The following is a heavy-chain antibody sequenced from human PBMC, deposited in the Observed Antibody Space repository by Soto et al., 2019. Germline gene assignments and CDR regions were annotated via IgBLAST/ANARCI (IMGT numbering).Heavy chain of an antibody. CDR3: ARDLAKGGGSAGFDY. D-gene: IGHD1-26*01. J-gene: IGHJ4*02. V-gene: IGHV1-2*02. Sequence: ASVKVSCKASGYMFTGYYMHWVRQAPGRGLEWMGWINPDSGGTNYQQKFQGRVTMTWDTSISTAYMALTRLRSDDTAVYYCARDLAKGGGSAGFDYWGQGTLVTVSS. CDR2: INPDSGGT. CDR1: GYMFTGYY.